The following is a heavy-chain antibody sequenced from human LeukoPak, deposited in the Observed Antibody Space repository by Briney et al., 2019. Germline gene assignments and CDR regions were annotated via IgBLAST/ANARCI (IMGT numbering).Heavy chain of an antibody. CDR1: GGSISSYY. D-gene: IGHD3-16*01. CDR2: IYYSGST. CDR3: ARGGIPGFYY. Sequence: SETLSLTCTVSGGSISSYYWSWIRQPPGKGLEWIGYIYYSGSTNYNPPLKSRVTISVDTSKNQFSLKLSAVTAADTAGYYCARGGIPGFYYWGQGTLVTVSS. J-gene: IGHJ4*02. V-gene: IGHV4-59*01.